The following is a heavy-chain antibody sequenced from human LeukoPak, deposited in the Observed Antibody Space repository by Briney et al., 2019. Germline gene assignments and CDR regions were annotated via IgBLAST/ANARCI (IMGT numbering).Heavy chain of an antibody. CDR3: VRGDWELLSHFWYFDL. Sequence: SQTLSLTCAISGDSVSGNSASWNWVRQSPSRGLEWLGRTYYRSKWYNDYAVSVKSRITITPDTSKNQFALQLNYLTPEDTAVYYCVRGDWELLSHFWYFDLWGRGTLVTVSS. CDR2: TYYRSKWYN. D-gene: IGHD1-26*01. V-gene: IGHV6-1*01. J-gene: IGHJ2*01. CDR1: GDSVSGNSAS.